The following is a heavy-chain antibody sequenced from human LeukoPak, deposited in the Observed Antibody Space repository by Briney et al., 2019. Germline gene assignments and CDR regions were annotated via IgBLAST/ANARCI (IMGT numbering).Heavy chain of an antibody. V-gene: IGHV4-34*01. J-gene: IGHJ4*02. D-gene: IGHD5-18*01. Sequence: SETLSLTCAVYGGSFSGYYWSWIRQPPGKGLEWIGEINHSGSTNYNPSLKSRVTISVDTSKNQFSLKLSSVTAADTAVYYCARGILSGYSYGRYYFDYWGQGTLVTVSS. CDR1: GGSFSGYY. CDR3: ARGILSGYSYGRYYFDY. CDR2: INHSGST.